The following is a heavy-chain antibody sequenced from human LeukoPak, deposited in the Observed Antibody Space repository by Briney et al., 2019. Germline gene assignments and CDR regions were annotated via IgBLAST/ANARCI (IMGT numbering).Heavy chain of an antibody. J-gene: IGHJ4*02. Sequence: GGSLRLSCAASGFTVSSNYMSWVRQAPGKGLEWVSVIYSGGSTYYADSVKGRFTISRDNSKNTLYLQMNSLRAEDTAVYYCARDRALDGLDYWGQGTLITVSS. V-gene: IGHV3-53*01. D-gene: IGHD3-3*01. CDR2: IYSGGST. CDR3: ARDRALDGLDY. CDR1: GFTVSSNY.